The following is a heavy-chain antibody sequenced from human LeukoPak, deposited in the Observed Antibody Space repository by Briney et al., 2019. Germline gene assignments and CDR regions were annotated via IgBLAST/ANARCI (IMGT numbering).Heavy chain of an antibody. D-gene: IGHD3-16*01. J-gene: IGHJ3*01. CDR3: ARDRVFGTDFDAFDL. CDR1: GYTFTAAF. CDR2: FATNDGRT. V-gene: IGHV1-2*02. Sequence: ASVKVACKTSGYTFTAAFLHWVRQAPGHGLEWIGWFATNDGRTKYAERFQGRVSMTRDTYTTTAYMELSSLTSDDTAVYYCARDRVFGTDFDAFDLWGQGTPVTVS.